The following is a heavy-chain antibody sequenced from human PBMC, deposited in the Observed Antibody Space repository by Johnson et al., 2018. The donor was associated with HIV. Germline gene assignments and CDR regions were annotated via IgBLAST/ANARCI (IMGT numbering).Heavy chain of an antibody. Sequence: QVQLVESGGGVVQPGRSLGLSCAASGFSFSSYAMHWVRQAPGKGLEWVASLSYDGSTKDYADSVKGRITISRDISKNLLYLQMNSLRTEDTAVYYCARVYYYDNKDGFDIWGQGTTVTVSS. V-gene: IGHV3-30*04. CDR2: LSYDGSTK. J-gene: IGHJ3*02. CDR3: ARVYYYDNKDGFDI. CDR1: GFSFSSYA. D-gene: IGHD3-22*01.